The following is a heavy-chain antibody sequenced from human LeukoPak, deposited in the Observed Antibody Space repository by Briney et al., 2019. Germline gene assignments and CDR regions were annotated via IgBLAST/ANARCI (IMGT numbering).Heavy chain of an antibody. CDR3: TRVPHYYDSSGFTFDY. Sequence: PGGSLRLSCAASGFTLSSNSMNWVRQAPGKGLEWVAYITSSSSPIYYADSVKGRFTISRDNAKNSLYLQMNSLRAEDTAVYYCTRVPHYYDSSGFTFDYWGQGTLVTVSS. D-gene: IGHD3-22*01. CDR1: GFTLSSNS. V-gene: IGHV3-21*01. J-gene: IGHJ4*02. CDR2: ITSSSSPI.